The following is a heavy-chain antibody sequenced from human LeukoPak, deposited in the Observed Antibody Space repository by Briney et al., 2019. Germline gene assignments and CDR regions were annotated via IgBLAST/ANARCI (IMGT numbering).Heavy chain of an antibody. CDR3: ASGGVVVPANDAFDI. D-gene: IGHD2-2*01. J-gene: IGHJ3*02. CDR2: IYHSGST. V-gene: IGHV4-30-2*01. CDR1: GGSISSGGYY. Sequence: SETLSLTCTVSGGSISSGGYYWSWIRQPPGKGLECIGYIYHSGSTYYNPSLKSRVTISVDRSKNQFSLKLSSVTAADTAVYYCASGGVVVPANDAFDIWGQGTMVTVSS.